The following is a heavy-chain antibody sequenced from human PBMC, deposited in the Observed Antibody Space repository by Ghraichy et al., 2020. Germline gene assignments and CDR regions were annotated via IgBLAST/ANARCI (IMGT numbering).Heavy chain of an antibody. CDR1: GFNFDDYA. J-gene: IGHJ6*02. CDR2: ITWNSGII. D-gene: IGHD6-6*01. V-gene: IGHV3-9*01. Sequence: LTCGASGFNFDDYAMHWVRQAPGRGLEWVSGITWNSGIIVYADSVKGRFTISRDNAEKSVYLQLNSLRAEDTAVYYCAKSIDAQFTYSLSYGMDVWGQGTTVTVSS. CDR3: AKSIDAQFTYSLSYGMDV.